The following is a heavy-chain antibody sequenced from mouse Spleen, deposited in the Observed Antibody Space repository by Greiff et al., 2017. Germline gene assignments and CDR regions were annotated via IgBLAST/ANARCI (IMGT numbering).Heavy chain of an antibody. CDR3: ARHDYNDYAFDY. D-gene: IGHD2-4*01. CDR1: GFTFSSYT. J-gene: IGHJ2*01. V-gene: IGHV5-9*04. Sequence: EVQLVESGGGLVKPGGSLKLSCAASGFTFSSYTMSWVRQTPAKRLEWVATISSGGGNTYYPDSVKGRFTISRDNARNTLYLQMSSLRSEDTAMYYCARHDYNDYAFDYWGQGTTLTVSS. CDR2: ISSGGGNT.